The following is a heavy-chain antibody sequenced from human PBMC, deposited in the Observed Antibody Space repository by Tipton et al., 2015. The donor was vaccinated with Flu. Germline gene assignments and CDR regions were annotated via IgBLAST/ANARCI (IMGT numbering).Heavy chain of an antibody. CDR1: GYTFTSYG. Sequence: VQLVQSGAEVKKPGASVKVSCKASGYTFTSYGISWVRQAPGQGLEWMGWISAYNGNTNYAQKLQGRVTMTTDTSTSTAYMELRSLRSDDTAVYYCARYSAVGSWPGHLGSSPHWFDPWGQGTLVTVSS. V-gene: IGHV1-18*01. D-gene: IGHD3-10*01. CDR3: ARYSAVGSWPGHLGSSPHWFDP. J-gene: IGHJ5*02. CDR2: ISAYNGNT.